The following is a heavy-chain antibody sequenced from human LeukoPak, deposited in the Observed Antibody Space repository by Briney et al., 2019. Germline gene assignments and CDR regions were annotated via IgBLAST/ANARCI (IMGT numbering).Heavy chain of an antibody. CDR2: ITSSSSTL. J-gene: IGHJ4*02. CDR3: ARDSASPPVTFDY. CDR1: GFPFSIYS. V-gene: IGHV3-48*04. D-gene: IGHD4-17*01. Sequence: GGSLRLSCSASGFPFSIYSMNWVRQAPGKGPEWISYITSSSSTLYCADSVNGRFTISRDNAKNSLYLQMSGLRVEDTAVYYCARDSASPPVTFDYWGLGTLVTVSS.